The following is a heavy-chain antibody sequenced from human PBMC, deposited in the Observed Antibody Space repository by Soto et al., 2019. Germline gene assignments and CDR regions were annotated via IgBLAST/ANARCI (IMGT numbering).Heavy chain of an antibody. J-gene: IGHJ4*02. D-gene: IGHD3-10*01. CDR2: IRGKSNIHAT. CDR3: ASYQGYADGSNSLDD. CDR1: GFRVTDSA. V-gene: IGHV3-73*02. Sequence: EVHLVESGGGLVQPGGSLKLSCTASGFRVTDSAMDWVRQAAGKGLEWVGRIRGKSNIHATTYDESVKGRFSMSRDDTQNLVYLEMNRMKIEDTAVYYFASYQGYADGSNSLDDWGERAL.